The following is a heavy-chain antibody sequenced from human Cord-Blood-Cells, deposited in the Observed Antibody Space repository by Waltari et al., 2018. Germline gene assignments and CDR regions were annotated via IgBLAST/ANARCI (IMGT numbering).Heavy chain of an antibody. V-gene: IGHV3-74*01. J-gene: IGHJ4*02. CDR2: INSDGGST. CDR3: ARDRTSGSYPYYFDY. CDR1: GFTFSSYW. D-gene: IGHD1-26*01. Sequence: EVQLVESGGGLVQPGGSLRLSCAASGFTFSSYWMHWVRQAPGKGLVWVSRINSDGGSTSYADSVKGRFTISRDNAKNTLYLQMNSLRAEDTAVYYCARDRTSGSYPYYFDYWGQGTLVTVSS.